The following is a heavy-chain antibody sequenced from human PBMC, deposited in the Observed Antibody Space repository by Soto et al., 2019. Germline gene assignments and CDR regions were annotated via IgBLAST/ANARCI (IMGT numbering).Heavy chain of an antibody. J-gene: IGHJ4*02. CDR3: AKDHDQDFGYDLDYFDY. D-gene: IGHD5-12*01. CDR1: GFNFADYA. Sequence: PGVSLRLAYATSGFNFADYAMHWVLQSLGKGLEWVSVISWSSVTFDYADSVKGRFTISRDNAKNSLYLQMNSLRAVDTAFYYCAKDHDQDFGYDLDYFDYWGQGT. V-gene: IGHV3-9*01. CDR2: ISWSSVTF.